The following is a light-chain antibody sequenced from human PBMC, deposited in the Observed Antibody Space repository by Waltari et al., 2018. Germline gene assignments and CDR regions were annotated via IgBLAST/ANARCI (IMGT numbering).Light chain of an antibody. V-gene: IGLV3-1*01. CDR2: QDT. J-gene: IGLJ2*01. CDR3: QVWDSSTLV. Sequence: SYELTQPPSVSVSPGETASITCSADKLGNKYVCWYQKKTGQSPVLVIYQDTERPSGIPELFSGSNSGNTSTLTISGTHAMDEADYYCQVWDSSTLVFGGGTKLTVL. CDR1: KLGNKY.